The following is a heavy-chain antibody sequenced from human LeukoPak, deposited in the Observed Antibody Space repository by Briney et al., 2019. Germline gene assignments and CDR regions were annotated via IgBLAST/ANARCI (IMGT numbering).Heavy chain of an antibody. Sequence: PSETLSLTCTVSGGSISSYYWSWIRQPPGRGLEWIGYIYYSGSTNHNPSLKRLVTISVDTSKTQYSLKLSSVTAADTAVYYCARGGDGYKDEWGQGTLVTVSS. CDR3: ARGGDGYKDE. CDR1: GGSISSYY. CDR2: IYYSGST. V-gene: IGHV4-59*01. D-gene: IGHD5-24*01. J-gene: IGHJ4*02.